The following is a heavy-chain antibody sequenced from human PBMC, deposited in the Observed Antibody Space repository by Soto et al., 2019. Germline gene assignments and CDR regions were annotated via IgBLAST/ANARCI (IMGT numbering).Heavy chain of an antibody. V-gene: IGHV4-4*07. Sequence: SEPLSLTCTVSGGAISTYYWTWIRQTAGKGLEWIGRIYSSGSTKYNPALQSRVTMSLDTSNNQFSLRLTSVTAAYTAVYYCARGQRFPERRDPSGPGT. CDR1: GGAISTYY. CDR3: ARGQRFPERRDP. J-gene: IGHJ5*02. D-gene: IGHD1-1*01. CDR2: IYSSGST.